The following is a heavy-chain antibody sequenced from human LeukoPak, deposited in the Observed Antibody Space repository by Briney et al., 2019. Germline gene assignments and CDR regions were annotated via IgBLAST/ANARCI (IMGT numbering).Heavy chain of an antibody. V-gene: IGHV4-61*02. D-gene: IGHD2-2*01. CDR2: IYTSGST. CDR1: GGSISSGSYC. Sequence: SQTLSLTCTVSGGSISSGSYCWSWIRQPAGKGLEWIGRIYTSGSTNYNPSLKSRVTISVDTSKNQFSLKLSSVTAADTAVYYCARTYVPPWYFDLWGRGTRVTVSS. CDR3: ARTYVPPWYFDL. J-gene: IGHJ2*01.